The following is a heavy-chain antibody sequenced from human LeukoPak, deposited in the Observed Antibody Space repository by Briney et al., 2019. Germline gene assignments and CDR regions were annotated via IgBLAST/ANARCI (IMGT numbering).Heavy chain of an antibody. CDR2: ISSSGSTI. V-gene: IGHV3-48*03. J-gene: IGHJ4*02. CDR3: ARGYDFWSGYSGFDY. CDR1: GFTFSSYE. Sequence: GGSLRLSCAASGFTFSSYEMNWVRQAPGKGLEWVSYISSSGSTIYYADSVKGRLTISRDNAKNSLYLQMNSLRAEDTAVYYCARGYDFWSGYSGFDYWGQGTLVTVSS. D-gene: IGHD3-3*01.